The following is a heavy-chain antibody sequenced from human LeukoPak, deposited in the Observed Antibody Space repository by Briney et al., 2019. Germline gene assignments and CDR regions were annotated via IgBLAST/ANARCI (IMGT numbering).Heavy chain of an antibody. D-gene: IGHD3-16*02. CDR1: GGSFSGYY. CDR2: INHSGST. J-gene: IGHJ4*02. CDR3: ARGHKGSGITFGGVIVPDY. Sequence: SETLSLTCAVYGGSFSGYYWSWIRQPPEKGLEWIGEINHSGSTNYNPSLKSRVTISVDTSKNQFSLKLSSVTAADTAVYYCARGHKGSGITFGGVIVPDYWGQGTLVTVSS. V-gene: IGHV4-34*01.